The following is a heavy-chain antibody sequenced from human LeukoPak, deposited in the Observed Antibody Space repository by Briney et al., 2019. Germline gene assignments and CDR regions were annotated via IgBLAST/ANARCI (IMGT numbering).Heavy chain of an antibody. CDR2: IIPIFGTA. D-gene: IGHD3-22*01. CDR3: ARGHYYDSSGYRNWFDP. CDR1: GYTFTSYY. Sequence: ASVKVSCKASGYTFTSYYMHWVRQAPGQGLEWMGGIIPIFGTANYAQKFQGRVTITADKSTSTAYMELSSLRSEDTAVYYCARGHYYDSSGYRNWFDPWGQGTLVTVSS. V-gene: IGHV1-69*06. J-gene: IGHJ5*02.